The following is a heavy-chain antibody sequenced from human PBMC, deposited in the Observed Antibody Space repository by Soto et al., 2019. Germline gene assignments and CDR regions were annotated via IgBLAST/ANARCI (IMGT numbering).Heavy chain of an antibody. CDR3: ARGGLCGGTTCYTNSHYGMDV. V-gene: IGHV3-30-3*01. CDR1: GFTFSTYT. D-gene: IGHD2-2*02. CDR2: ISYGGDIE. J-gene: IGHJ6*01. Sequence: GGSLRLSCAASGFTFSTYTMHWFRQATGKGLEWVALISYGGDIENHADSVKGRFTISRDNYKNTVSLHMSSLRAEYTAVYYCARGGLCGGTTCYTNSHYGMDVWGQGTTVTVSS.